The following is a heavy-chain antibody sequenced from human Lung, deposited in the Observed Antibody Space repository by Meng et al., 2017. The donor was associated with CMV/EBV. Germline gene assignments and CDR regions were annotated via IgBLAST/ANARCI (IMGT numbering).Heavy chain of an antibody. CDR3: ARFGTVGAGSGVYFDY. Sequence: TXSLXXAISGDSVSSNSAAWNWIRQSPSRGLEWLGRTYYRSKWYNDYAVSVKSRITINPDTSKNQFSLRLNSVTPEDTAVYYCARFGTVGAGSGVYFDYWGQGTXVTVSS. J-gene: IGHJ4*02. CDR2: TYYRSKWYN. D-gene: IGHD3-10*01. CDR1: GDSVSSNSAA. V-gene: IGHV6-1*01.